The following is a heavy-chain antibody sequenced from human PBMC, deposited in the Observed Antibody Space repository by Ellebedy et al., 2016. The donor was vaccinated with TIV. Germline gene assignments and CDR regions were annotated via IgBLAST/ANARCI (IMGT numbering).Heavy chain of an antibody. CDR1: GDPVSTYA. D-gene: IGHD5-12*01. J-gene: IGHJ4*02. CDR3: ATWAAYSGFSGTFQGPFDY. CDR2: VIPTLGIT. Sequence: AASVKVSCKASGDPVSTYAINWVRQAPGKGLEWMGRVIPTLGITYYAQKFQGRVTITADKSTGPAHVELNSLRSEDKAIYYCATWAAYSGFSGTFQGPFDYWGQGTLVTVSS. V-gene: IGHV1-69*04.